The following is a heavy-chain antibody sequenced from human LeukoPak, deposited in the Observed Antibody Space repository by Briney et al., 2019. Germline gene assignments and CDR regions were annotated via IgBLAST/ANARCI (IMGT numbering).Heavy chain of an antibody. CDR1: GFTFSSYA. J-gene: IGHJ4*02. Sequence: WGSLRLSCAASGFTFSSYAMSWVRQAPGKGLEWVSAISGSGGSTYYADSVKGRFTISRDNSKNTLYLQMNSLRAEDTAVYYCAKDPYYYDSSGYNDYWGQGTLVTVSS. CDR3: AKDPYYYDSSGYNDY. V-gene: IGHV3-23*01. CDR2: ISGSGGST. D-gene: IGHD3-22*01.